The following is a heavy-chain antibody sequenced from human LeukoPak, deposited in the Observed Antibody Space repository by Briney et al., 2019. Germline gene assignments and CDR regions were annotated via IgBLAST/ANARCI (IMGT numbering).Heavy chain of an antibody. D-gene: IGHD4-17*01. V-gene: IGHV1-2*02. CDR3: ARHPDYGEYAYYFDY. CDR1: GYTFTGYY. Sequence: ASVKVSCKASGYTFTGYYMHWVRQAPGQGLEWMGWINPNSGGTNYAQKFQGRVTMTRDTSISTAYMELSRLRSDDTAVYYCARHPDYGEYAYYFDYWGQGTLVTVSS. CDR2: INPNSGGT. J-gene: IGHJ4*02.